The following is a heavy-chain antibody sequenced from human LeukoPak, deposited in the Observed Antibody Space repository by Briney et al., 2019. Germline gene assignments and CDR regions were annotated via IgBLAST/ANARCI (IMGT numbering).Heavy chain of an antibody. V-gene: IGHV1-46*01. CDR3: ARVRKRGYSSSEFDY. D-gene: IGHD6-6*01. J-gene: IGHJ6*04. Sequence: ASVKVSCKASGYTFTSYYMHWVRQAPGQGLEWMGIINPSGGSTSYAQKFQGRATMTRDMSTSTVYMELSSLRSEDTAVYYCARVRKRGYSSSEFDYWGKGTTVTVSS. CDR2: INPSGGST. CDR1: GYTFTSYY.